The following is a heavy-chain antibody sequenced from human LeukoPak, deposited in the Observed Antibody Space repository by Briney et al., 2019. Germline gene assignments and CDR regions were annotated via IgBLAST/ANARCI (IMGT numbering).Heavy chain of an antibody. Sequence: PSETLSLTCAVYGGSFSGYYWSWIRQPPGKGLEWIGEINHSGSTNYNPSLKSRVTISVDTSKNQFSLKLSSVTAADTAVYYCAGPYCSSTSCYLDVWGQGTTVTVSS. V-gene: IGHV4-34*01. CDR3: AGPYCSSTSCYLDV. J-gene: IGHJ6*02. CDR1: GGSFSGYY. CDR2: INHSGST. D-gene: IGHD2-2*01.